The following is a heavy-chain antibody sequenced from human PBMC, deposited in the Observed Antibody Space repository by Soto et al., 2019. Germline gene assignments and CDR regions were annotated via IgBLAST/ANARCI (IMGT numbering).Heavy chain of an antibody. CDR1: GFTFSSYG. J-gene: IGHJ6*02. CDR2: ISYDGSNK. CDR3: AKDFVNLEYCSSTSCFPDNYYYYGMDV. V-gene: IGHV3-30*18. D-gene: IGHD2-2*01. Sequence: QVQLVESGGGVVQPGRSLRLSCAASGFTFSSYGMHWVRQAPGKGLEWVAVISYDGSNKYYADSVKGRFTISRDNSKNTLYLQMNSLRAEDTAVYYCAKDFVNLEYCSSTSCFPDNYYYYGMDVWGQGTTVTVSS.